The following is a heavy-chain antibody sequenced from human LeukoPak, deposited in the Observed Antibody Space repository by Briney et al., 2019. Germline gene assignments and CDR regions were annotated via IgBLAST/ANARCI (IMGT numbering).Heavy chain of an antibody. Sequence: PSETLSLTCTVSGGSISSYYWSWIRQPPGKGLEWIGYIYYSGSTNYNPSLKSRVTISVDTSKNQFSLKLSSVTAADTAVYYCARHRVMITFGGVIVKDAFDIWGQGTMVTVSS. CDR2: IYYSGST. CDR3: ARHRVMITFGGVIVKDAFDI. D-gene: IGHD3-16*02. CDR1: GGSISSYY. V-gene: IGHV4-59*08. J-gene: IGHJ3*02.